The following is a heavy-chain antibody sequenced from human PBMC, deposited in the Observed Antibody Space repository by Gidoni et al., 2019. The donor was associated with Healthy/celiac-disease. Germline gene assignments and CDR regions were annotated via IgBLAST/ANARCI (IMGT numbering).Heavy chain of an antibody. CDR1: GGTFSSYT. Sequence: QVQLVQSGAEVKKPGSSVKVSCKASGGTFSSYTISWVRQAPGQGLEWMGRIIPILGIANYAQKFQGRVTITADKSTSTAYMELSSLRSEDTAVYYCARPYCGGDCYSDWYFDLWGRGTLVTVSS. D-gene: IGHD2-21*01. CDR3: ARPYCGGDCYSDWYFDL. CDR2: IIPILGIA. V-gene: IGHV1-69*02. J-gene: IGHJ2*01.